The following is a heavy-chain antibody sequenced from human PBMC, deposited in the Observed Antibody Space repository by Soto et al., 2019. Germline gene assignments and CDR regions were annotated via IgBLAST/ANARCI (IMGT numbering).Heavy chain of an antibody. D-gene: IGHD6-13*01. CDR1: GFTFSNAW. Sequence: GGSLRLSCAASGFTFSNAWMNWVRQAPGKGLEWVGRIKSKTDGGTTDYAAPVKGRFTISRDDSKTTRYLQMNSLKTEDTAVYYCTSRRGGQQLVLGIHYYYYYGMDVWGQGTTVTVSS. J-gene: IGHJ6*02. CDR2: IKSKTDGGTT. V-gene: IGHV3-15*07. CDR3: TSRRGGQQLVLGIHYYYYYGMDV.